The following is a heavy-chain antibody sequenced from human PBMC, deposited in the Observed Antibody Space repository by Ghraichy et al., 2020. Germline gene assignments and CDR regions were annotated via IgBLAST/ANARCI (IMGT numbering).Heavy chain of an antibody. D-gene: IGHD1-20*01. CDR2: INPNSGGT. J-gene: IGHJ4*02. Sequence: ASVKVSCKASGYTFTGYYMHWVRQAPGQGLEWMGWINPNSGGTNYAQKFQGRVTMTRDTSISTAYMELSRLRSDDTAVYYCARVRHLSGNWIDYWGQGTLVTVSS. CDR1: GYTFTGYY. CDR3: ARVRHLSGNWIDY. V-gene: IGHV1-2*02.